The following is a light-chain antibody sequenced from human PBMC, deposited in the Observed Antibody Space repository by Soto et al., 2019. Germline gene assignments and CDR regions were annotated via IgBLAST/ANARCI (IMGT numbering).Light chain of an antibody. Sequence: DIQMTQSPSSLSASVGDRVTITFLASQSISSYLNWYQQKPGKAPKLLIYAASTLQSGVPSRFSGSGSGTDFTLTISCLQSEDFATYYCQQYYSYPQTCGQGTKGDI. J-gene: IGKJ1*01. CDR1: QSISSY. CDR2: AAS. V-gene: IGKV1-39*01. CDR3: QQYYSYPQT.